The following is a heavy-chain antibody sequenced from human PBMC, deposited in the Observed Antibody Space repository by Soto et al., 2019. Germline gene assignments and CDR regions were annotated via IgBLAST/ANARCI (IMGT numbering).Heavy chain of an antibody. CDR2: ITGSGGYT. Sequence: GGPLRLSCAASGFTFSSYAMGWVRQAPGKGLEWVSDITGSGGYTFYADSVTGRFTISRDNSKNTLYLQMSSLRAEDTAVYYCAKERYYDILTGPENYYYHYGMDVWGQGTTVTVSS. V-gene: IGHV3-23*01. J-gene: IGHJ6*02. CDR3: AKERYYDILTGPENYYYHYGMDV. CDR1: GFTFSSYA. D-gene: IGHD3-9*01.